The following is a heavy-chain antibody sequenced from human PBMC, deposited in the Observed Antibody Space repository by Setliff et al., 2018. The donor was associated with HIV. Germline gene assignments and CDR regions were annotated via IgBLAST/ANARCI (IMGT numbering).Heavy chain of an antibody. Sequence: ASVKVSCKASGYTFTSYYMHWVRQAPGQGLEWMGIINPSSSSTTYAQKFQGRVTMTRDTSTSTVYMELSSLRSEDTAVYYCARDPAPSSSASYFQHWGQGTPVTVSS. J-gene: IGHJ1*01. V-gene: IGHV1-46*01. CDR2: INPSSSST. CDR3: ARDPAPSSSASYFQH. D-gene: IGHD6-6*01. CDR1: GYTFTSYY.